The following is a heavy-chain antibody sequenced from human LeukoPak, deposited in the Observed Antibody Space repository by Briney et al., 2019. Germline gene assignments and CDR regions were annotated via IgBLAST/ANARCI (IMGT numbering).Heavy chain of an antibody. CDR3: ARGYCSGGSCYSMLPSYFDY. V-gene: IGHV4-34*01. D-gene: IGHD2-15*01. CDR1: GGSFSGYY. CDR2: INHSGST. Sequence: PSETLSLTCAVYGGSFSGYYWSWIRQPPGKGLEWIGEINHSGSTNYNPSLKSRVTISVDTSKNQFSLKLSSVTAAATAVYYCARGYCSGGSCYSMLPSYFDYWGQGTLVTVSS. J-gene: IGHJ4*02.